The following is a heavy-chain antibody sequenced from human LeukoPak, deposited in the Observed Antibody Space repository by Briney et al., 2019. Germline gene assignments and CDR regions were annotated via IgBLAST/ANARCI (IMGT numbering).Heavy chain of an antibody. CDR1: GYTFTGYY. Sequence: ASVKVSCKASGYTFTGYYIHWVRQAPGQGFEWMGWIHPNSGATGYAQNFQGRVTMTRDTSISTAYMDLSRLRSDDTAVYYCARNTAPGYGLDVWGQGTPVTVSS. CDR3: ARNTAPGYGLDV. D-gene: IGHD5-18*01. CDR2: IHPNSGAT. J-gene: IGHJ6*02. V-gene: IGHV1-2*02.